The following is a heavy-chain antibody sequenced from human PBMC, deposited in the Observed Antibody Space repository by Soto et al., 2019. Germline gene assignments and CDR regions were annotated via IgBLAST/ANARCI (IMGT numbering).Heavy chain of an antibody. CDR2: IWYDGSNK. J-gene: IGHJ4*02. Sequence: QVQLVESGGGVVQPGRSLRLSCTVSGLTFSSYGMHWVRQAPGKGLEWVAVIWYDGSNKNYADSVKGRFTISRDNSKNTLYLQMNSLRVEDTALYYCASRSDGFDYWGQGTLVTVSS. V-gene: IGHV3-33*01. CDR3: ASRSDGFDY. CDR1: GLTFSSYG.